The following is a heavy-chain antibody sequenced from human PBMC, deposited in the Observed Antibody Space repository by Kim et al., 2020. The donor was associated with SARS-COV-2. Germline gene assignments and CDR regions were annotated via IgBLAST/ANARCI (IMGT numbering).Heavy chain of an antibody. V-gene: IGHV3-7*01. CDR1: GFTFSSYW. CDR3: ARDQKEAYYYGSGSTL. CDR2: IKQDGSEK. Sequence: GGSLRLSCEASGFTFSSYWMSWVRQAPGKGLEWVANIKQDGSEKYYVDSVKGRFTISRDNAKNSLYLQMNSLRAEDTAVYYCARDQKEAYYYGSGSTLWG. D-gene: IGHD3-10*01. J-gene: IGHJ2*01.